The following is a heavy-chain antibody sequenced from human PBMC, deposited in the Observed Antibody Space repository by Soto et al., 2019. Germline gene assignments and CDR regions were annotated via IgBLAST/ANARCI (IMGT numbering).Heavy chain of an antibody. D-gene: IGHD2-2*01. CDR3: ARDIVVVPATPDGMDV. CDR1: GYTFTSYA. Sequence: ASVKVSCKASGYTFTSYAMHWVRQAPGQGLEWMGIINPSGGSTSYAQKFQGRVTMTRDTSTSTVYMELSSLRSEDTAVYYCARDIVVVPATPDGMDVWGQGTTVTVSS. V-gene: IGHV1-46*01. J-gene: IGHJ6*02. CDR2: INPSGGST.